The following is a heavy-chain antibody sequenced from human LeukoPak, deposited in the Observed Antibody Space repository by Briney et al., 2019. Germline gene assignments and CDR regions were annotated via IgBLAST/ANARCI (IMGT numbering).Heavy chain of an antibody. CDR3: ARGTMTTVTYYFDY. Sequence: SETLSLTCAVYGXSSSGYYWSWIRQPPGKGLEWIGEINHSGSTNYNPSLKSRVTISVDTSKNQFSLKLSSVTAADTAVYYCARGTMTTVTYYFDYWGQGTLVTVSS. V-gene: IGHV4-34*01. CDR1: GXSSSGYY. J-gene: IGHJ4*02. D-gene: IGHD4-17*01. CDR2: INHSGST.